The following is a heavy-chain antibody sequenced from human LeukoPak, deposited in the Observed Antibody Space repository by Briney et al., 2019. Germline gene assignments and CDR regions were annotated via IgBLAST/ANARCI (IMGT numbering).Heavy chain of an antibody. CDR2: IYYSGST. V-gene: IGHV4-39*01. D-gene: IGHD6-19*01. J-gene: IGHJ3*02. CDR3: ASAVGVGTFDI. CDR1: GGSISSSSYY. Sequence: SETLSLTCTVSGGSISSSSYYWGWIRQPPGKGLEGIGRIYYSGSTYYNPSLKSRVTISVDTSKNQFSLKLSSVTAADTAVYYCASAVGVGTFDIWGRGTMVTVSS.